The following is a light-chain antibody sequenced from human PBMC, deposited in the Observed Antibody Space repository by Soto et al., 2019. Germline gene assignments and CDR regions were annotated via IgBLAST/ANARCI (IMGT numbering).Light chain of an antibody. V-gene: IGKV4-1*01. J-gene: IGKJ4*01. Sequence: DIVMTQSPDSLAVSLGERATINCKSSRTVLYNSNNKNHLAWYQQKPGQPPKLLIYWASTRESGVPDRFSGGGSGTEFTLTISSLQAEDVAVYYCQQYYSPPLTFGGGTKVDIK. CDR2: WAS. CDR1: RTVLYNSNNKNH. CDR3: QQYYSPPLT.